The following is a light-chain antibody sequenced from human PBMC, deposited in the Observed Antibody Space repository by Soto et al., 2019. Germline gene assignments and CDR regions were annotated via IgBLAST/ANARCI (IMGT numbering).Light chain of an antibody. Sequence: EIVMTQSPATLSVSPGERATLSCRASQSVSSNLAWYQQKPGQAPRILIYATSTRATGIPARFSGSVSGRQGTLTISSLQQEDATVYYCQQYNNWTKTFCHRTKVDNK. V-gene: IGKV3-15*01. CDR1: QSVSSN. J-gene: IGKJ1*01. CDR2: ATS. CDR3: QQYNNWTKT.